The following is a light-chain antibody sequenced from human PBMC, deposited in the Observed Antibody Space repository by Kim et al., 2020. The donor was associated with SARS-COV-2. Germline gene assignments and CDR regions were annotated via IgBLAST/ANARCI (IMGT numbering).Light chain of an antibody. Sequence: QSVLTQPPSASGSPGQSVTISCTGSSSDIGAYENVCWYQQHPGKAPKLLISEVTKRSSGVPARFSGSKSGNTASLTVSWLQVEDEADYYCCSYASTPYVFGTGTKVTVL. CDR3: CSYASTPYV. CDR2: EVT. V-gene: IGLV2-8*01. J-gene: IGLJ1*01. CDR1: SSDIGAYEN.